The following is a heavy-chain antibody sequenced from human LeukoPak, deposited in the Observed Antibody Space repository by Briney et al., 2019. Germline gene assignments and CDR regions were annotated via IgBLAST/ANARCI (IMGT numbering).Heavy chain of an antibody. J-gene: IGHJ3*02. Sequence: NPSETLSLTCTVSGYSISSGYYWGWIRQPPGKGLEWIGSIYHSGSTYYNPSLKSRVTISVDTSKNQFSLKLSSVTAADTAVYYCARGFAYDILTGYQSGSSNDAFDIWGQGTMVTVSS. CDR2: IYHSGST. CDR1: GYSISSGYY. D-gene: IGHD3-9*01. CDR3: ARGFAYDILTGYQSGSSNDAFDI. V-gene: IGHV4-38-2*02.